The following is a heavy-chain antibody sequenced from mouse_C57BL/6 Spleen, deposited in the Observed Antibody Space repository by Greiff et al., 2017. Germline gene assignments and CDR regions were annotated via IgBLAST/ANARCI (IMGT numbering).Heavy chain of an antibody. CDR1: GFTFTAYY. CDR2: IRNKANGYTT. Sequence: EVKLVESGGGLVQPGGSLSLSCAASGFTFTAYYMSWVRQPPGTALEWLGFIRNKANGYTTDYRASVKGRFTISRETSQSILYLQMNALRAEDSATYYCARYRRFNYFDDWGNGATLTVSS. V-gene: IGHV7-3*01. J-gene: IGHJ2*01. CDR3: ARYRRFNYFDD.